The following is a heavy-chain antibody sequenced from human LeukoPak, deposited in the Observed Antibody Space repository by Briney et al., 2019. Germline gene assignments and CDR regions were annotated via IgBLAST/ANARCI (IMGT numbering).Heavy chain of an antibody. CDR2: INPSGGST. CDR3: ARVLYRRGYYDSSGYYFGDY. Sequence: GASVKVSCKASGYTFTSYYMHWVRQAPGQGLEWMGIINPSGGSTSYAQKFQGRVTMTRDTSTSTVYMELSSLRSEDTAVYYCARVLYRRGYYDSSGYYFGDYWGQGTLVTVSS. CDR1: GYTFTSYY. D-gene: IGHD3-22*01. V-gene: IGHV1-46*01. J-gene: IGHJ4*02.